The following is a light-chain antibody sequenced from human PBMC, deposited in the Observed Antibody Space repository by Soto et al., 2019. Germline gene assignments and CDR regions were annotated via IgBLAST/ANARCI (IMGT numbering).Light chain of an antibody. Sequence: QSALTQPASVSGSPGQSITISCTGTSSDVGGYNYGSWYQQHPGKAPKLMIYDVSNRPSGVSNRFSGSKSGNTASLTISGLQADDEADYYCSSYTSSSTGVFGGVTKLTVL. J-gene: IGLJ2*01. CDR1: SSDVGGYNY. V-gene: IGLV2-14*01. CDR2: DVS. CDR3: SSYTSSSTGV.